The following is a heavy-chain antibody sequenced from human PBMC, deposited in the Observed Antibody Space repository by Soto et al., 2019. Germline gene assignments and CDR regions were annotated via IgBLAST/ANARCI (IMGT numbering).Heavy chain of an antibody. V-gene: IGHV3-74*01. CDR1: GFIFSNCW. D-gene: IGHD3-22*01. CDR3: VRAIGHYGMDV. J-gene: IGHJ6*02. Sequence: GGSLRLSCVASGFIFSNCWMYWVRQAPGMGLVWVSHINSDGSYTTYADSVKGRFTISRDNAKNTLYPQMNSLRAEDTAVYYCVRAIGHYGMDVWGRGTTVTVSS. CDR2: INSDGSYT.